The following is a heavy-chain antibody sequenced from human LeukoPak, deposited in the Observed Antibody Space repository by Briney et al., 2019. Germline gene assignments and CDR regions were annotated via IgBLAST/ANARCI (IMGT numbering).Heavy chain of an antibody. CDR2: VNYGGST. V-gene: IGHV4-34*01. CDR3: ARGPPLAYYGTGGYYFFDY. Sequence: SETLSLTCSAYGGSFGGYFWSWIRLPPGEGLEWIGEVNYGGSTNYNPSLKSRVTISVDTSRTQFSLNLRSVTAADTAVYYCARGPPLAYYGTGGYYFFDYWGQGILVTVSP. J-gene: IGHJ4*02. D-gene: IGHD3-22*01. CDR1: GGSFGGYF.